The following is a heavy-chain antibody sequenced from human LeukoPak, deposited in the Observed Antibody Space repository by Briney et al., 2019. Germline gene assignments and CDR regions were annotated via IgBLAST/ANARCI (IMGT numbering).Heavy chain of an antibody. Sequence: PSETLSLTCTVSGGSISSYYWSWIRQPPGKGLEWIGYIYYSGSTNYNPSLKSRVTISVDTSKNQFSLRLNSVTAADTAVYYCARVSGYDWESFYDYWSQGTLVTVSS. CDR1: GGSISSYY. CDR3: ARVSGYDWESFYDY. J-gene: IGHJ4*02. V-gene: IGHV4-59*01. CDR2: IYYSGST. D-gene: IGHD5-12*01.